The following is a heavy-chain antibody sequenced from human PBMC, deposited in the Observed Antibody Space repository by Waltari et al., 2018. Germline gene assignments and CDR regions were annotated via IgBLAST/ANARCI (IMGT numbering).Heavy chain of an antibody. Sequence: EVQLVESGGGLVQPGGSLRLSCAASGFTVSSNYMSWVRQAPGKGLEWVSVIYSCGSTYDAESVKGRFTISRDNAKNSLYLQMNSLRAEDTAVYYCARGPVAAAFDIWGQGTMVTVSS. CDR1: GFTVSSNY. J-gene: IGHJ3*02. CDR2: IYSCGST. CDR3: ARGPVAAAFDI. V-gene: IGHV3-66*01. D-gene: IGHD6-19*01.